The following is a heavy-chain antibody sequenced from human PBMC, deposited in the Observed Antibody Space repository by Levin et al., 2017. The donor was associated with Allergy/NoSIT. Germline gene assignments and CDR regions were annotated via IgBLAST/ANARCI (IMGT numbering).Heavy chain of an antibody. CDR3: AREAGGSGWYTVDY. CDR2: IRPGGEKT. D-gene: IGHD6-13*01. J-gene: IGHJ4*02. Sequence: PGGSQRLSCAASGFTFGTYAITWVRQAPGKGLQWVSAIRPGGEKTYYANSVEGRFTVSRDNSKNTVYLQMSSLRVEDTATYYCAREAGGSGWYTVDYWGRGTLVTVSS. V-gene: IGHV3-23*01. CDR1: GFTFGTYA.